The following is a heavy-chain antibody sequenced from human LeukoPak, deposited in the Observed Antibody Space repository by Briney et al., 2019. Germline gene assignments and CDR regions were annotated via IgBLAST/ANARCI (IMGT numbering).Heavy chain of an antibody. Sequence: SETLSLTCTVSGGSINSRSYYWGWIRQPPGKGLEWIGSVYYGGTTYYNPSLKSRVTISEDRSKNQFSLKLSSVTAADTAVYYCARRATTVTTGYYYYYMDVWGKGTTVTVSS. V-gene: IGHV4-39*01. J-gene: IGHJ6*03. D-gene: IGHD4-17*01. CDR3: ARRATTVTTGYYYYYMDV. CDR1: GGSINSRSYY. CDR2: VYYGGTT.